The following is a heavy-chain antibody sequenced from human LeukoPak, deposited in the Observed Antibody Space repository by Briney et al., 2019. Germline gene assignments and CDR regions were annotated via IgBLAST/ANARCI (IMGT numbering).Heavy chain of an antibody. V-gene: IGHV1-24*01. J-gene: IGHJ4*02. CDR3: ASPGIAAPGALDY. CDR1: GYTLTELS. D-gene: IGHD6-13*01. Sequence: APVKVSCKVSGYTLTELSMHWVRQAPGKGLEWMGGFDPEDGETIYAQKFQGRVTMTEDTSTDTAYMELSSLRSEDTAVYYCASPGIAAPGALDYWGQGTLVTVSS. CDR2: FDPEDGET.